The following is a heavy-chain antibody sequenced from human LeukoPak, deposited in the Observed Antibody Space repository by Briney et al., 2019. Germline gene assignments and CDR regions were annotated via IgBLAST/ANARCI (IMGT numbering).Heavy chain of an antibody. CDR1: GGAFSGYY. Sequence: PSETLSLTCAVYGGAFSGYYWSWIRQPPGKGLECNGETNHSGSTNYNPSLKSRVTVSVDKSKSQFSLKLNSVTAADTAVYFCARHGLVAARHAFDIWGRGTMVTVSS. CDR3: ARHGLVAARHAFDI. J-gene: IGHJ3*02. CDR2: TNHSGST. D-gene: IGHD6-6*01. V-gene: IGHV4-34*01.